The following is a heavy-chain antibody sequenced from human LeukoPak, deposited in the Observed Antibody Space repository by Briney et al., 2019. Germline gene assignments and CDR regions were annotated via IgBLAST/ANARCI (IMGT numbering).Heavy chain of an antibody. V-gene: IGHV1-8*01. CDR2: MNPNSGNT. J-gene: IGHJ4*02. CDR1: GYTFTSFD. D-gene: IGHD3-16*02. Sequence: ASVKVSCKASGYTFTSFDINWVRQATGQGLEWMGWMNPNSGNTGYAQKFQGRVTMTRNTSISTAYMELSSLRSEDTAVYYCARSTSMITFGGVIVTYFDYWGQGTLVTVSS. CDR3: ARSTSMITFGGVIVTYFDY.